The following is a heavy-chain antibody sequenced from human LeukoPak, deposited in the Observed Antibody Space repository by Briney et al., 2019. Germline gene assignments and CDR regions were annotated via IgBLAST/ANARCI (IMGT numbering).Heavy chain of an antibody. J-gene: IGHJ4*02. Sequence: GGSLRLSCAASGFTFSSYDMHWVRQATGKGLEWVSAIGTAGDTYYPGSVKGRFTISRENAKNSLYLQMNSLRAGDTAVYYCARAHSYYDYWSGHSNYYFDYWGQGTLVTVSS. V-gene: IGHV3-13*01. CDR1: GFTFSSYD. D-gene: IGHD3-3*01. CDR2: IGTAGDT. CDR3: ARAHSYYDYWSGHSNYYFDY.